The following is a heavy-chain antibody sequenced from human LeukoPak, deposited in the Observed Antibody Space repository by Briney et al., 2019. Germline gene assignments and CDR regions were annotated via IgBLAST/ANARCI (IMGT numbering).Heavy chain of an antibody. D-gene: IGHD3-10*01. CDR2: INPNNGGT. CDR1: GYTFTDYY. CDR3: ARAPRRITMVRGVIRNPYYFDY. Sequence: ASVKVSCKASGYTFTDYYMHWVRQAPGQGLEWMGWINPNNGGTHYAQKFQGRVTITRNTSISTAYMELSSLRSEDTAVYYCARAPRRITMVRGVIRNPYYFDYWGQGTLVTVSS. V-gene: IGHV1-2*02. J-gene: IGHJ4*02.